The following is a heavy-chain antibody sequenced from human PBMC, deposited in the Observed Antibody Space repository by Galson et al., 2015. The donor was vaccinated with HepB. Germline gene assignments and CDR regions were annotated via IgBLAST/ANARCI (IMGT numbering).Heavy chain of an antibody. J-gene: IGHJ5*02. CDR1: GYTFTGYY. V-gene: IGHV1-2*02. D-gene: IGHD6-19*01. CDR3: ASAFLGIAVAGTWFDP. CDR2: INPNSGGT. Sequence: SVKVSCKASGYTFTGYYMHWVRQAPGQGLEWMGWINPNSGGTNYAQKFQGRVTMTRDTSISTAYMELSRLRSDDTAVYYCASAFLGIAVAGTWFDPWGQGTLVTVSS.